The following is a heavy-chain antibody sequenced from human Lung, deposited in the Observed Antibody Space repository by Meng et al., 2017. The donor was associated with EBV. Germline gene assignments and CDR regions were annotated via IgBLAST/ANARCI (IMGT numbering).Heavy chain of an antibody. J-gene: IGHJ4*02. D-gene: IGHD5-24*01. CDR2: IIGSSGSI. CDR3: ARGVLGGWLQFDF. V-gene: IGHV3-21*01. CDR1: GFTFSSYT. Sequence: VPLVESGGGLVKHGGSLRLSCAASGFTFSSYTMNWVRQAPGKGVEWVSSIIGSSGSIRDADAVRGRFTFSRDNAKSSVYLQMSSLRAEDTAVYYCARGVLGGWLQFDFWGQGILVTVSS.